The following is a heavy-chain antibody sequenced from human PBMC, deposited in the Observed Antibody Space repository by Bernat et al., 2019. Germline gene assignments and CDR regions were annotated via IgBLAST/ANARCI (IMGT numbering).Heavy chain of an antibody. Sequence: QVQLVESGGGLVKPGGSLRLSCAASGFTFSDYYMSWIRQAPGKGLEWVSYISSSGSTLNYADTVKGRFTISRENTKNSLYLQMNTLRAEATAVYYCARDFPFHSRGWNYHSYMDVWGEGTAVTVSS. CDR1: GFTFSDYY. D-gene: IGHD6-19*01. CDR2: ISSSGSTL. CDR3: ARDFPFHSRGWNYHSYMDV. J-gene: IGHJ6*03. V-gene: IGHV3-11*01.